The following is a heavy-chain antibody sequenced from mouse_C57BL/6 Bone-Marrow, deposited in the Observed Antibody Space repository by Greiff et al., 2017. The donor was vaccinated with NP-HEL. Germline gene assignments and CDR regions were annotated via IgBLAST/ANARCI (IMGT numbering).Heavy chain of an antibody. J-gene: IGHJ3*01. Sequence: VQLQQPGAELVMPGASVKLSCKASGYTFTSYWMHWVKQRPGQGLEWIGEIDPSDSYTNYNQKFKGKSTLTVDKSSSTAYMQLSSLTSEDSAVYYCARGELRLPWFAYWGQGTLVTVSA. CDR2: IDPSDSYT. D-gene: IGHD3-2*02. V-gene: IGHV1-69*01. CDR1: GYTFTSYW. CDR3: ARGELRLPWFAY.